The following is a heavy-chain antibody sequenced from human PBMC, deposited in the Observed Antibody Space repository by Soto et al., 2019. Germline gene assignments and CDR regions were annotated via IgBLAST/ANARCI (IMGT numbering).Heavy chain of an antibody. V-gene: IGHV1-2*04. J-gene: IGHJ4*02. D-gene: IGHD2-2*01. CDR1: GYTFTGYY. Sequence: GASVKVSCKASGYTFTGYYMHWVRQAPGQGLEWMGWINPNSGGTNYAQKFQGWVTMTRDTSISTAYMELSRLRSDDTAVYYCARESCSSTSCYSRIFDYWGQGTLVTVSS. CDR3: ARESCSSTSCYSRIFDY. CDR2: INPNSGGT.